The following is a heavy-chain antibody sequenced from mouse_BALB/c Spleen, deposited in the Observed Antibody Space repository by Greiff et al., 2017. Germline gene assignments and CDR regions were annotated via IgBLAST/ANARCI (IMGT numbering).Heavy chain of an antibody. Sequence: QVQLKESGPGLVAPSQSLSITCTVSGFSLTSYGVHWVRQPPGKGLEWLGVIWAGGSTNYNSALMSRLSISKDNSKSQVFLKMNSLQTDDTAMYYCAREGGYYGMGAMDYWGQGTSVTVSS. J-gene: IGHJ4*01. CDR3: AREGGYYGMGAMDY. V-gene: IGHV2-9*02. D-gene: IGHD1-1*01. CDR2: IWAGGST. CDR1: GFSLTSYG.